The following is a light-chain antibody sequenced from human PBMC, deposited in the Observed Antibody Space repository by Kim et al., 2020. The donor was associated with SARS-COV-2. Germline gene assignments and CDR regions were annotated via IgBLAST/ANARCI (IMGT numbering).Light chain of an antibody. CDR1: KLGDTY. Sequence: VSPRQTPTVTCTEDKLGDTYVCWYKQKPGQSPILVIYQDTKRPTGFPERFSGSNSGNTATLTISGTQAMDEADYYCQAWATSTVVFGGGTKVTVL. CDR2: QDT. V-gene: IGLV3-1*01. CDR3: QAWATSTVV. J-gene: IGLJ2*01.